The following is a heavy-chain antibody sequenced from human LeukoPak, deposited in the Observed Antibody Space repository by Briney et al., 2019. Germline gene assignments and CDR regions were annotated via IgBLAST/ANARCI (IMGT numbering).Heavy chain of an antibody. CDR3: ARGTYSSAFGPRTNWFDP. CDR2: ISGSGGST. J-gene: IGHJ5*02. Sequence: GGSLRLSCAAPGFTFSSYAMSWVRQAPGKGLEWVSAISGSGGSTYYADSVKGRFTISRDNSKNTLYLQMNSLRAEDTAVYYCARGTYSSAFGPRTNWFDPWGQGTLVTVSS. CDR1: GFTFSSYA. V-gene: IGHV3-23*01. D-gene: IGHD6-19*01.